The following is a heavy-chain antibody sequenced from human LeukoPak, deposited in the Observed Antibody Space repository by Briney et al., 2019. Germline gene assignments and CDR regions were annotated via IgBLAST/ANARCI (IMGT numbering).Heavy chain of an antibody. CDR1: GGSLSGYY. Sequence: SETLSLTCAVYGGSLSGYYWSWIRQPPGKGLEWIGEINHSGSTNYNPSLKSRVTISVDTSKNQFSLKLSSVTAADTAVYYCAREVLLWFGFDPWGQGTLVTVSS. D-gene: IGHD3-10*01. V-gene: IGHV4-34*01. CDR3: AREVLLWFGFDP. CDR2: INHSGST. J-gene: IGHJ5*02.